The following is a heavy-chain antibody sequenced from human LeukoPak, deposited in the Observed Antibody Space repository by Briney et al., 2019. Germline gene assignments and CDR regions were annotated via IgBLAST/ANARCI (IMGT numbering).Heavy chain of an antibody. CDR3: ARPRRGVDYYMDV. J-gene: IGHJ6*03. CDR2: IYPGDSDT. Sequence: GESLKISCKGSGYSLTSYWIGWVRQMPGKGLEWMGIIYPGDSDTRYSPSFQGQVTISADKSISTAYLQWSSLKASDTAMYYCARPRRGVDYYMDVWGKGTTVTVSS. CDR1: GYSLTSYW. D-gene: IGHD3-10*01. V-gene: IGHV5-51*01.